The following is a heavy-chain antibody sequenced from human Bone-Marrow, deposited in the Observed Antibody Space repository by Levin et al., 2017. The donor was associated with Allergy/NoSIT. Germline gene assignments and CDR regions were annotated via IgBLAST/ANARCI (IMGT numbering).Heavy chain of an antibody. J-gene: IGHJ4*02. CDR2: ISSSSTI. Sequence: GESLKISCAASGFTFSSYSMNWVRQAPGKGLEWVSYISSSSTIYYADSVKGRFTISRDNAKNSLYLQMNSLRAEDTAVYYCASSWYLDYWGQGTLVTVSS. CDR3: ASSWYLDY. V-gene: IGHV3-48*01. CDR1: GFTFSSYS. D-gene: IGHD6-13*01.